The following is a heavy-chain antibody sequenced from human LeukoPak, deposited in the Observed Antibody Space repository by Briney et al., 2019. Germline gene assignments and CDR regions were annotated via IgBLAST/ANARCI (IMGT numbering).Heavy chain of an antibody. Sequence: GGSLRLSCVASGFTFRHYRMSWVRQAPGKGPEWVANIKQDGSEEYYVDSVKGRFTISRDNAKNSLNLQMNSLRAEDTAVYYCARWAGVSDLWGQGTLVTVSS. CDR2: IKQDGSEE. CDR1: GFTFRHYR. CDR3: ARWAGVSDL. V-gene: IGHV3-7*01. D-gene: IGHD3-10*01. J-gene: IGHJ5*02.